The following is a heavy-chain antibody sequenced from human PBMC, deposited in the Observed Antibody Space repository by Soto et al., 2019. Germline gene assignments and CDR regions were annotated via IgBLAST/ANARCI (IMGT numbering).Heavy chain of an antibody. D-gene: IGHD1-20*01. CDR1: GGSISSYY. CDR2: IYYSGST. V-gene: IGHV4-59*01. J-gene: IGHJ4*02. Sequence: QVQLQESGPGLVKPSETLSLTCTVSGGSISSYYWSWIRQPPGKGLEWIGYIYYSGSTKYNPSLKSRVNISVDTSKNQFALKLSSVTAADTAVYYCASPTYNSGSPFDYWGQGTLVTVSS. CDR3: ASPTYNSGSPFDY.